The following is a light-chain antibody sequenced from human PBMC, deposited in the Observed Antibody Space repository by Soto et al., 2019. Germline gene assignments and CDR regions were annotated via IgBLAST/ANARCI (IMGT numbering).Light chain of an antibody. J-gene: IGLJ1*01. V-gene: IGLV2-14*01. Sequence: QSVLTQPASVSGSPGQSITISCTGTSSDVGGHNYVSWYQQHPDKAPKLIISEVSNRPSGISNRFSGSKSGNTASLTISELQAEDEDDYYCSSHSISTTLHYVFGNGTKVTV. CDR1: SSDVGGHNY. CDR2: EVS. CDR3: SSHSISTTLHYV.